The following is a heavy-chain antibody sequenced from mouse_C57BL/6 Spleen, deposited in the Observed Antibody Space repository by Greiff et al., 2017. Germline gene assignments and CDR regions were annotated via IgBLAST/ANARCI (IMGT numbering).Heavy chain of an antibody. D-gene: IGHD2-3*01. Sequence: QVQLQQPGAELVKPGASVKLSCKASGYTFTSYWMHWVKQRPGQGLEWIGMIHPNSGSTNYNEKFKSKATLTVDKSSSTAYMPLSSLTSEDSAVYYCARRRELYDGYLYFDVWGTGTTVTVSS. CDR2: IHPNSGST. CDR3: ARRRELYDGYLYFDV. J-gene: IGHJ1*03. CDR1: GYTFTSYW. V-gene: IGHV1-64*01.